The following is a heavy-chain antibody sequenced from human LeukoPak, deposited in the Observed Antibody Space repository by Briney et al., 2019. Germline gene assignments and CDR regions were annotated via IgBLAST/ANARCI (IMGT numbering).Heavy chain of an antibody. Sequence: GGSLRLSCAVSGFIFSDYEMNWVRQAPGKGLEWVSYISSSGRKIYYADSVKGRFTISRDNAKNSLHLQMNSLRADDTAIYYCARGPRDPTEYCSCAACAPTYEVWGQGALVTVSS. CDR3: ARGPRDPTEYCSCAACAPTYEV. CDR2: ISSSGRKI. J-gene: IGHJ4*02. CDR1: GFIFSDYE. V-gene: IGHV3-48*03. D-gene: IGHD2-15*01.